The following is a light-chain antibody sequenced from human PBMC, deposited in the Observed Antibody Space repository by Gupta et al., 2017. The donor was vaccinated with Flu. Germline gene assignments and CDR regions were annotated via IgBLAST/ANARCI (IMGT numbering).Light chain of an antibody. CDR3: QQSYSTPQT. CDR2: AAS. V-gene: IGKV1-39*01. J-gene: IGKJ1*01. CDR1: QGISSY. Sequence: DIQMTPSPSSLSASVGDRVTITCRASQGISSYLNWYQQKPGKAPKLLIYAASSLQSGVPSRFSGSGSGTDFTLTISSLQPEDFATYYCQQSYSTPQTFGQGTKVEIK.